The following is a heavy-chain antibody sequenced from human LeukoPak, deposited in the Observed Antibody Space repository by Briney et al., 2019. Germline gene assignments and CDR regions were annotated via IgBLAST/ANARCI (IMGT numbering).Heavy chain of an antibody. J-gene: IGHJ4*02. Sequence: GGSLRLSCAASRFTFSSYSMNWVRQAPGKGLEWVSSISSSSSYIYYADSVKGRFTISRDNAKNSLYLQMNSLRAEDTAVYYCTRNRGWRQFASWGQRTLVTVSP. CDR2: ISSSSSYI. CDR1: RFTFSSYS. D-gene: IGHD5-24*01. V-gene: IGHV3-21*01. CDR3: TRNRGWRQFAS.